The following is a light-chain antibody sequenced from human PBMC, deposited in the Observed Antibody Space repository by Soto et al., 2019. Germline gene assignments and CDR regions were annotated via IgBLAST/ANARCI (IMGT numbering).Light chain of an antibody. CDR2: DAS. CDR1: QSVSSY. Sequence: EIVLTQFPATLSLSPGERATLSCRASQSVSSYLAWYQQKPGQAPRLLIYDASNRATGIPARFSGSGSGTDFTLTISSLEPEDFAVYYCQHRSNWHITFGQGTRLDIK. V-gene: IGKV3-11*01. CDR3: QHRSNWHIT. J-gene: IGKJ5*01.